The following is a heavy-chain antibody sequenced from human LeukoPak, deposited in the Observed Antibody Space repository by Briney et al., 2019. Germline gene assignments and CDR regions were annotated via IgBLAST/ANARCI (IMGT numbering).Heavy chain of an antibody. Sequence: ASVKVSCKASGYTFTSYGISWVRQAPGQGLEWMGWISAYNGNTNYAQKLQGRVTMTTDTSTSTAYMELRSLRSDDTAVYYWARGGAYYFCSGSFYIPLDHRGQGTPGPRLL. J-gene: IGHJ4*02. V-gene: IGHV1-18*01. CDR1: GYTFTSYG. CDR3: ARGGAYYFCSGSFYIPLDH. CDR2: ISAYNGNT. D-gene: IGHD3-10*01.